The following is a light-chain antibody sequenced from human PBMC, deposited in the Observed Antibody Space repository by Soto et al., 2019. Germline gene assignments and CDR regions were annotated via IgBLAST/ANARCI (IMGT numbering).Light chain of an antibody. CDR3: LHYYYWPLT. V-gene: IGKV3-15*01. CDR1: QSVGSS. J-gene: IGKJ4*01. Sequence: EIVMTQSPVTLSVSPGERATLSCRASQSVGSSLAWYQQIPGQPPRLLIYGASTRAAGLPARFSGSGSGTEFTLTISSLQSEDFAVYYCLHYYYWPLTFGGGTKVDSK. CDR2: GAS.